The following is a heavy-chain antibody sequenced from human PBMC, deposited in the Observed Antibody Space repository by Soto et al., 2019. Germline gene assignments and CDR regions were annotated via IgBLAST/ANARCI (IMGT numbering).Heavy chain of an antibody. CDR2: ISAYNGNT. J-gene: IGHJ5*02. D-gene: IGHD2-2*01. V-gene: IGHV1-18*01. CDR1: GYTFTSYG. CDR3: ARDHGSVVVPAAMPDNWNYAWFDP. Sequence: QVQLVQSGAEVKKPGASVKVSCKASGYTFTSYGISWVRQAPGQGLEWMGWISAYNGNTNYAQKLQGRVTMTTDTSTSTAYMELRSLRSDDTAVYYCARDHGSVVVPAAMPDNWNYAWFDPWGQGTLVTVSS.